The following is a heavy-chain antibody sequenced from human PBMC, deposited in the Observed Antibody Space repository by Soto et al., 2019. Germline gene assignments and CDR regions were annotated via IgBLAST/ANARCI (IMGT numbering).Heavy chain of an antibody. CDR1: GFTFDDYA. Sequence: PGGSLRLSCAASGFTFDDYAMHWVRQAPGKGLDWVSGISWNSGSIGYADSVKGRFTISRDNAKNSLYLQMNSLRAEDTALYYCAKDGTHMITFAPDYWGQGTLVTVFS. J-gene: IGHJ4*02. V-gene: IGHV3-9*01. CDR3: AKDGTHMITFAPDY. D-gene: IGHD3-16*01. CDR2: ISWNSGSI.